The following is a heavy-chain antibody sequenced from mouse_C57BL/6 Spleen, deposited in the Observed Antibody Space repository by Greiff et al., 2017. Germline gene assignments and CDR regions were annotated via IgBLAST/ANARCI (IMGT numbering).Heavy chain of an antibody. D-gene: IGHD2-14*01. CDR2: INPSNGGT. CDR1: GYTFTSYW. V-gene: IGHV1-53*01. Sequence: QVQLQQPGTELVKPGASVKLSCKASGYTFTSYWMHWVKQRPGQGLEWIGNINPSNGGTNYTEKFKSKATLTVDKSSSTAYMQLSSLTSEDSAVYYCARSRAGYGWFAYWGQGTLVTVSA. CDR3: ARSRAGYGWFAY. J-gene: IGHJ3*01.